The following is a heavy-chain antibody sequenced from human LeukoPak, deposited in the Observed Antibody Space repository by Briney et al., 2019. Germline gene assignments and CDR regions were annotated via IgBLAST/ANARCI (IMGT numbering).Heavy chain of an antibody. CDR1: GGSISSGSYY. CDR3: ARSARVRGVIITNDY. CDR2: IYTSGST. Sequence: SETLSLTCTVSGGSISSGSYYWSWIRQPAGKGLEWIGRIYTSGSTNYNPSLKSRVTISVDTSKNQFSLKLSSVTAADTAVYYCARSARVRGVIITNDYWGQGTLVTVSS. D-gene: IGHD3-10*01. V-gene: IGHV4-61*02. J-gene: IGHJ4*02.